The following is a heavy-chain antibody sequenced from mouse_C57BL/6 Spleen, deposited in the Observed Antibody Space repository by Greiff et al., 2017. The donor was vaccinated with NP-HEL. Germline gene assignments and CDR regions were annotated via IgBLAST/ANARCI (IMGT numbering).Heavy chain of an antibody. Sequence: QVHVKQPGAELVKPGASVKLSCKASGYTFTSYWMHWVKQRPGQGLEWSGMIHPNSGSTNYNEKFKSKATLTVDKSSSTAYMQLSSLPSEDSAVYYCARHEGSQGAMDYWGQGTSVTVSS. V-gene: IGHV1-64*01. J-gene: IGHJ4*01. CDR2: IHPNSGST. D-gene: IGHD1-1*02. CDR1: GYTFTSYW. CDR3: ARHEGSQGAMDY.